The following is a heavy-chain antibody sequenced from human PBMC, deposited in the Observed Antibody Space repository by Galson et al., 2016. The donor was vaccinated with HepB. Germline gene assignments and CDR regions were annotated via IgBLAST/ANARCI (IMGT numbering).Heavy chain of an antibody. CDR3: ARVPDYTANYYRRPYYMDV. CDR2: INGNDGNT. D-gene: IGHD4/OR15-4a*01. Sequence: SVKVSCKASGYRFTSYGVSWVRQAPGQGLEWIGRINGNDGNTNYAQRFQGRVTMTTDTFMRTAYMELRSLRSDDTAVYYCARVPDYTANYYRRPYYMDVWGKGTKVTVSS. V-gene: IGHV1-18*04. CDR1: GYRFTSYG. J-gene: IGHJ6*03.